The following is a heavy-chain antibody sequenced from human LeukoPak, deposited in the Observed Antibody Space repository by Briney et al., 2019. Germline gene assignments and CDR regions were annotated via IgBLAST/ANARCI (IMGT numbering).Heavy chain of an antibody. CDR3: ARDHQLPLLRWFDP. CDR1: GYTFTGYY. V-gene: IGHV1-2*02. D-gene: IGHD2-2*01. CDR2: MNPNSGGT. J-gene: IGHJ5*02. Sequence: ASVKVSCKASGYTFTGYYMHWVRQAPGQGLEWMGWMNPNSGGTNYAQNFQGRVTMTRDTSISTAYMELSRLRSDDTAVYYCARDHQLPLLRWFDPWGQGTLVTVSS.